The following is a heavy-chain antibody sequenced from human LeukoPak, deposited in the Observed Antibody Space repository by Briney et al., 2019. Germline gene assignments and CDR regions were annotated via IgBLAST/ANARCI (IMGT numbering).Heavy chain of an antibody. CDR1: GYTFTDYY. Sequence: ASVKVSCKASGYTFTDYYMHWVRQAPGQGLEWMGWINPNSGGTNYAQRFQGWVTMARDTSISTAYMELSRLRSDDTAVYYCARAWNSSGWYYFDYWGQGTLVTVSS. V-gene: IGHV1-2*04. J-gene: IGHJ4*02. D-gene: IGHD6-19*01. CDR2: INPNSGGT. CDR3: ARAWNSSGWYYFDY.